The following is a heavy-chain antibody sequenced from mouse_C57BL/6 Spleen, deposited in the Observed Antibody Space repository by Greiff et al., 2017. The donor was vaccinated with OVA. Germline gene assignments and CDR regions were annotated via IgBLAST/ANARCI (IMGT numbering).Heavy chain of an antibody. V-gene: IGHV1-69*01. Sequence: VQLQQPGAELVMPGASVKLSCKASGYTFTSYWMHWVKQRPGQGLEWIGEIDPSDSYTNYNQKFKGKSTLTVDKSSSTAYMQLSSLTSEDSAVYYCARKGLGRYYAMDYWGQGTSVTVSS. D-gene: IGHD4-1*01. CDR2: IDPSDSYT. J-gene: IGHJ4*01. CDR1: GYTFTSYW. CDR3: ARKGLGRYYAMDY.